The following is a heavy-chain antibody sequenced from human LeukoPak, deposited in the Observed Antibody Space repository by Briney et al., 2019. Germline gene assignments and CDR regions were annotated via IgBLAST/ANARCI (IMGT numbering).Heavy chain of an antibody. Sequence: VASVKVSCKASGYTFNTYYMHWVRQAPGQGLEWMGLINPNGGTTKYAQKFQGRVTMTRDTSTSTFYMELSKLRSEDTAVYYCAGPTVRGVHAEAFDIWGQGTMVTVSS. CDR2: INPNGGTT. J-gene: IGHJ3*02. CDR1: GYTFNTYY. V-gene: IGHV1-46*02. CDR3: AGPTVRGVHAEAFDI. D-gene: IGHD3-10*01.